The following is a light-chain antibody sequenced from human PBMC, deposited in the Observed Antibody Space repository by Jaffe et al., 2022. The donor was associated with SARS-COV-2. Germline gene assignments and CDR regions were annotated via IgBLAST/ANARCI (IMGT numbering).Light chain of an antibody. V-gene: IGKV1-5*03. CDR1: QSISRG. CDR2: EAS. J-gene: IGKJ1*01. Sequence: DIQMTQSPSTLSASAGDRVTITCRASQSISRGVAWYQQKPGNVPKLLIYEASNLESGVPPRFSGSGSGTEFTLTISSLQPADSATFYCQQYSSYPLTFGQGTKVEIK. CDR3: QQYSSYPLT.